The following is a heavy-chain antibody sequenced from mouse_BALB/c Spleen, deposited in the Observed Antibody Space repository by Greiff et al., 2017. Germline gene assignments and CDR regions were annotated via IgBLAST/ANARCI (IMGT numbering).Heavy chain of an antibody. CDR1: GFYIKDHY. CDR2: IDPENGDT. D-gene: IGHD2-3*01. J-gene: IGHJ3*01. CDR3: TMIPCAY. Sequence: EVQLQQSGAELVRSGASVKLTCTASGFYIKDHYMHWVKQWPEQGLEWIGWIDPENGDTEYAPKFQGKATRTDDTYSNKAYLQLISLTSEDTAVYYCTMIPCAYWGQGTLVTVSA. V-gene: IGHV14-4*02.